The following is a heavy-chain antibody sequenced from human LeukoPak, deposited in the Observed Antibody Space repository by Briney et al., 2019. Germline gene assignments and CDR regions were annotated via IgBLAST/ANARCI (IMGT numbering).Heavy chain of an antibody. V-gene: IGHV3-30*03. CDR3: AGTPLRWIQLWGIDY. CDR2: ISYDGSNK. J-gene: IGHJ4*02. D-gene: IGHD5-18*01. CDR1: GFTFSSYG. Sequence: GGSLRLSCAASGFTFSSYGMHWVRQAPGKGLEWVAVISYDGSNKYYADSVKGRFTISRDNSKNTLYLQMNSLRAEDTAVYYCAGTPLRWIQLWGIDYWGQGTLVTVSS.